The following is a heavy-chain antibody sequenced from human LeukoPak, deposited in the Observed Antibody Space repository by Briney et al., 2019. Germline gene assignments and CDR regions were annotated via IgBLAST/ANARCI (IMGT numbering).Heavy chain of an antibody. CDR3: ARGRVAGRGDSPDEV. D-gene: IGHD6-19*01. V-gene: IGHV4-61*05. CDR1: GGSIRSSYYY. CDR2: IYYSGST. J-gene: IGHJ4*02. Sequence: SETLSLTCTVSGGSIRSSYYYWGWIRQPPGKGLEWIGYIYYSGSTNYNPSLKSRVTISVDTSKNQFSLKLSSVTAADTAVYYCARGRVAGRGDSPDEVWGQGTLVTVSS.